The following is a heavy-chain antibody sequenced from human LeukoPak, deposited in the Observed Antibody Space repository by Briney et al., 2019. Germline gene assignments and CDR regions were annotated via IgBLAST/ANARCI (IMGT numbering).Heavy chain of an antibody. CDR1: GFTFSTYW. CDR3: ARSLLRITPPFDY. D-gene: IGHD2-15*01. CDR2: IKQDGSEE. J-gene: IGHJ4*02. V-gene: IGHV3-7*01. Sequence: PGGFLRLSCAASGFTFSTYWMSWVRQAPGKGLEWVANIKQDGSEEYYVDSVKGRFTISRDNARNFLYLQTNSLRAEDTAVYYCARSLLRITPPFDYWGQGTLVTVSS.